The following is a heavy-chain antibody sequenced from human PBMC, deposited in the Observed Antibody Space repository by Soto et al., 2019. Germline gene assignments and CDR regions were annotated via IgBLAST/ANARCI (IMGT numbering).Heavy chain of an antibody. CDR3: ARVPYDFWSGYQYGMDV. CDR1: GYTFTSYG. J-gene: IGHJ6*02. V-gene: IGHV1-18*01. Sequence: QVQLVQSGAEVKKPGASVKVSCKASGYTFTSYGISWVRQAPGQGLEWMGWISAYSGKTNYAQKLQGRVTMTTDTSTSTAYMELRSLRSDDTAVYYCARVPYDFWSGYQYGMDVWGQGTTVTVSS. D-gene: IGHD3-3*01. CDR2: ISAYSGKT.